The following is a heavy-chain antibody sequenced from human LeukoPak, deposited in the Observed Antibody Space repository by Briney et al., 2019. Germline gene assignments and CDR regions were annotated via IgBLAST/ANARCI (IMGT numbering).Heavy chain of an antibody. CDR1: GGSISTYY. D-gene: IGHD4-11*01. Sequence: KPSETLSLTCTVSGGSISTYYWNWIRQPPGKGLEWIGYIYHSGSTNYNPSLQSRVTISVDTSRNQFSLKLSSVTAADTAVYYCARAQVDYNNGPGSQGYYSYGMDVWGQGTTVTVSS. CDR2: IYHSGST. V-gene: IGHV4-59*01. CDR3: ARAQVDYNNGPGSQGYYSYGMDV. J-gene: IGHJ6*02.